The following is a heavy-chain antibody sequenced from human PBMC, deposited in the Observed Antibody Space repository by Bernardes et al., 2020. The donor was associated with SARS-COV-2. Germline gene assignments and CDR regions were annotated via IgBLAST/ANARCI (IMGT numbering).Heavy chain of an antibody. V-gene: IGHV2-5*02. CDR2: IYWDDDK. J-gene: IGHJ5*02. D-gene: IGHD3-16*01. Sequence: SGPTLVKPTQTLTLTCTFSGFSLTTSRMGVGWIRQPPGQALEWLALIYWDDDKRYSPSLKSRLTITKDTSKNQVVLTMTNMDPVDTATYYCARWFGLLTRPWFDPWGQGILVTISS. CDR1: GFSLTTSRMG. CDR3: ARWFGLLTRPWFDP.